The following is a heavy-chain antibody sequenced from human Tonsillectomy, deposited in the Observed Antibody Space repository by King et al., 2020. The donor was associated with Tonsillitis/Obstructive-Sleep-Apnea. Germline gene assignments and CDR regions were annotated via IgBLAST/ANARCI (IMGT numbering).Heavy chain of an antibody. CDR3: AAGQWELLQGFDY. J-gene: IGHJ4*02. V-gene: IGHV1-58*01. CDR2: IVVGSGNT. CDR1: GFTFTSSA. Sequence: QLVESGPEVKKPGTSVKVSCKASGFTFTSSAVHWVRQACGQRLEWIGWIVVGSGNTNHAQQFQDRVNVTSDMTTSTVYLELSSLRSEDTAVYYCAAGQWELLQGFDYWGQGTLVTVPS. D-gene: IGHD1-26*01.